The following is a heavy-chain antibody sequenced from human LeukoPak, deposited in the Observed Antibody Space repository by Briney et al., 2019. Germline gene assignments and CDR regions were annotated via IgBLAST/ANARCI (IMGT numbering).Heavy chain of an antibody. CDR2: IYTGGST. J-gene: IGHJ4*02. Sequence: PGGSLRLSCAASGFTVSTTYMTWVRQAPGKGLEWVSVIYTGGSTYYADSVKGRFTISRDISKNTLYLQMNSLRAEDTAVYYCARGTGSDSWYIDYWGQGTLVSVSS. D-gene: IGHD6-13*01. CDR3: ARGTGSDSWYIDY. V-gene: IGHV3-53*01. CDR1: GFTVSTTY.